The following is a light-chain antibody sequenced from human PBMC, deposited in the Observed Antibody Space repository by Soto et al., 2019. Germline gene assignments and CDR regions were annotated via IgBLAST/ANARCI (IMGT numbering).Light chain of an antibody. J-gene: IGLJ2*01. V-gene: IGLV2-14*01. CDR2: EVS. CDR1: SSDVGGYNY. CDR3: SSYTSSSTVV. Sequence: QSALTQPASVSGSPGQSITISCTGSSSDVGGYNYVSWYQQHPGKAPKFMIYEVSNRPSGVSNPFSGSKSGNTASLTISGLQAEDEADYYCSSYTSSSTVVFGGGTKLTVL.